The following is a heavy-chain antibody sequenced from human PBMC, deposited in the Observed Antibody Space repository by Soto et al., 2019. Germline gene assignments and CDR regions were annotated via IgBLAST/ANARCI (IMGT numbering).Heavy chain of an antibody. CDR1: GFTFIRHG. D-gene: IGHD4-17*01. Sequence: PGGSLILSFAASGFTFIRHGMTWVLQSPGKGLEWLSVISGSGDSTYYADSVKGRFTISRDNSKNTLYLQLNSLRAEDTALYYCATDRDYGDHHYYFDYWGQGTLVTVSS. CDR3: ATDRDYGDHHYYFDY. V-gene: IGHV3-23*01. CDR2: ISGSGDST. J-gene: IGHJ4*02.